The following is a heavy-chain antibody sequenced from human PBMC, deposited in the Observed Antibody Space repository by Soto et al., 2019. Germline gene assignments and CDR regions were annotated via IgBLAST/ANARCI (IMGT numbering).Heavy chain of an antibody. CDR2: ITTTIYI. Sequence: GGSLRLSCAASGFTFSSYAMSWVRQAPGKGLEWVSSITTTIYIYYADSLKGRFTISRDNAKNSLYLQMNSLRAEDTAVYYCGRSFSTSPGVDYWGQGTLVTVSS. D-gene: IGHD2-2*01. CDR3: GRSFSTSPGVDY. V-gene: IGHV3-21*01. CDR1: GFTFSSYA. J-gene: IGHJ4*02.